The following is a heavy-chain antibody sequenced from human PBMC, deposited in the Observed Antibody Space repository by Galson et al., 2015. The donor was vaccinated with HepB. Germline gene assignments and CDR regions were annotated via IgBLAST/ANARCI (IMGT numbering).Heavy chain of an antibody. D-gene: IGHD1-26*01. V-gene: IGHV3-23*01. CDR3: ANVAILGATPHYFDY. CDR1: GFRFPKYF. CDR2: ISDGGERS. Sequence: SLRLSCATSGFRFPKYFMSWVRQAPGKGLQWVSAISDGGERSYFAESVLGPSTPSIDSSRNTVFLLMTSPLVDDTAVYYCANVAILGATPHYFDYMRQGTQVTVCS. J-gene: IGHJ4*02.